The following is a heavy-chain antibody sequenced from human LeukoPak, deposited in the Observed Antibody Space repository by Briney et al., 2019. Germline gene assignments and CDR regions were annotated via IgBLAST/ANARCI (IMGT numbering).Heavy chain of an antibody. CDR3: AKWSYDSSGYYYVHDAFDI. D-gene: IGHD3-22*01. J-gene: IGHJ3*02. V-gene: IGHV3-23*01. Sequence: PGGSLRLSCAASGLTFSSYVMSWVRQAPGKGLEWVSAISGSGGSTYYADSVKGRFTISRDNSKNTLYLQMNSLRAEDTAVYYCAKWSYDSSGYYYVHDAFDIWGQGTMVTVSS. CDR2: ISGSGGST. CDR1: GLTFSSYV.